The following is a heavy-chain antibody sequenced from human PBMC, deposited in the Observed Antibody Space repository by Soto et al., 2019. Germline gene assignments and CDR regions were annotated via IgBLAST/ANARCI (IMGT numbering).Heavy chain of an antibody. Sequence: SETLSLTCAVSGGSISSGGYSWIWIRQPPGKGLEWIGYIYHSGSTYYNPSLKSRVTISVDRSENQFSLKLSSVTAADTAVYYCAARYSGYDWDCFDYWGQGTLVTVSS. V-gene: IGHV4-30-2*01. D-gene: IGHD5-12*01. CDR1: GGSISSGGYS. CDR3: AARYSGYDWDCFDY. J-gene: IGHJ4*02. CDR2: IYHSGST.